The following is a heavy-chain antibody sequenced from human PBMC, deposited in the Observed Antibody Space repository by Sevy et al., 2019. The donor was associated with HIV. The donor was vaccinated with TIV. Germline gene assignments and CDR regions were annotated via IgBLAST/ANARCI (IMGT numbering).Heavy chain of an antibody. CDR2: INPNSGGT. Sequence: ASVKVSCKASGYTFTGYYMHWVRQAPGQGLEWMGWINPNSGGTNYAQKFQGRVTMTRDTSISTANMELSRLRSDDMAVYYCARCGLGYCSSTSCYCTSSYNWFDPWGQGTLVTVSS. D-gene: IGHD2-2*01. J-gene: IGHJ5*02. CDR3: ARCGLGYCSSTSCYCTSSYNWFDP. CDR1: GYTFTGYY. V-gene: IGHV1-2*02.